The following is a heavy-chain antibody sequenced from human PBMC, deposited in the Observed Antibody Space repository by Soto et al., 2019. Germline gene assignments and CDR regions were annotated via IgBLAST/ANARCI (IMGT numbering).Heavy chain of an antibody. CDR1: GYTFTVYY. Sequence: QVQLVQSGPEVKKPGASVTVSCKASGYTFTVYYLHWVRQAPGQGLEWMGIISPSGGNTTYAQKFQGRVTMTRVTSTSTVYMELSSLRSEDTAVYYCARDLSRYYYDGSPTRGNDAFDVWGQGTVVTVAS. CDR3: ARDLSRYYYDGSPTRGNDAFDV. CDR2: ISPSGGNT. D-gene: IGHD3-22*01. V-gene: IGHV1-46*01. J-gene: IGHJ3*01.